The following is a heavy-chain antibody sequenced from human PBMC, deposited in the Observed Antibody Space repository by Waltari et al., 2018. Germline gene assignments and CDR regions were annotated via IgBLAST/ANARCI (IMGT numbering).Heavy chain of an antibody. D-gene: IGHD5-12*01. CDR1: GFHFSSSW. V-gene: IGHV3-74*01. J-gene: IGHJ4*02. CDR2: SKPDGRTT. Sequence: EVQLVESGGGLLQPGGSLRLSCATYGFHFSSSWLPWVRQPPGKGLGWVSRSKPDGRTTNYADSLRGRFTISRDNAQNTVYLEMNSLRAEDTAVYFCTRGGNYYFDYWGRGTLVTVSS. CDR3: TRGGNYYFDY.